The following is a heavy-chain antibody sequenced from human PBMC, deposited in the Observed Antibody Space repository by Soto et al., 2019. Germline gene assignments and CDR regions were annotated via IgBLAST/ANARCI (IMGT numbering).Heavy chain of an antibody. CDR1: GYSFTSYW. J-gene: IGHJ6*02. V-gene: IGHV5-51*01. Sequence: EVQLVQSGAEVKKPGESLKISCKGSGYSFTSYWIGWVRQMPGKGLEWMGIIYPGDSDTRYSPSFQGQVTISADKSISTAYLQWSRLKASDTAMYYCARQGYSSGWSNYYSYGMDVWGQGTTVTVSS. D-gene: IGHD6-19*01. CDR2: IYPGDSDT. CDR3: ARQGYSSGWSNYYSYGMDV.